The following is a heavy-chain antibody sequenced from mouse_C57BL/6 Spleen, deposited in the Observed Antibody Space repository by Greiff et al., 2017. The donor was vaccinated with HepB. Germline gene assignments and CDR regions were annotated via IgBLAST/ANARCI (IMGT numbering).Heavy chain of an antibody. D-gene: IGHD2-4*01. CDR3: ARDPYDYDGAWYFDV. Sequence: EVKVVESEGGLVQPGSSMKLSCTASGFTFSDYYMAWVRPVPEKGLEWVANINYDGSSTYYLDSLKSRFIISRDNAKNILYLQMSSLKSEDTATYYCARDPYDYDGAWYFDVWGTGTTVTVSS. V-gene: IGHV5-16*01. CDR2: INYDGSST. CDR1: GFTFSDYY. J-gene: IGHJ1*03.